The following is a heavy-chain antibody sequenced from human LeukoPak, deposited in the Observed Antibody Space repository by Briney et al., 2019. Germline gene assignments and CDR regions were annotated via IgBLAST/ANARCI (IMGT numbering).Heavy chain of an antibody. CDR2: INPSGGST. Sequence: GASVKVSCKASGYTFTSYYMHWVRQAPGQGLEWMGIINPSGGSTSYAQKFQGRVTMTRDTSTSSVYMELSSLRSEDTAVYYCASSSLTGTTRKWGTAFDIWGQGTMVTVSS. D-gene: IGHD1-7*01. V-gene: IGHV1-46*01. CDR1: GYTFTSYY. CDR3: ASSSLTGTTRKWGTAFDI. J-gene: IGHJ3*02.